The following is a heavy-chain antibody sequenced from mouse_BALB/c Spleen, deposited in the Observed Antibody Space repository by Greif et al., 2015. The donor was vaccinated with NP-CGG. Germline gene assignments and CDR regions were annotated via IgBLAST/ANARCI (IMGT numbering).Heavy chain of an antibody. CDR3: ALYGNYVDY. CDR2: ILPGSGST. V-gene: IGHV1-9*01. Sequence: QVQLQQSGAELMKPGASVKISCKATGYTFSSYWIEWVKQRPGHGLEWIGEILPGSGSTNYNEKFKGKATFTADTSSNTAYMQLSSLTSGDSAVYYCALYGNYVDYWGQGTSVTVSS. J-gene: IGHJ4*01. D-gene: IGHD2-1*01. CDR1: GYTFSSYW.